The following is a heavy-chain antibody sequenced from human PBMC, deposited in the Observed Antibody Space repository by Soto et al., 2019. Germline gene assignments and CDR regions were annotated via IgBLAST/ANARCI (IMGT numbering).Heavy chain of an antibody. CDR3: ARCPRGYVILTGYYTGYYYGMDV. CDR2: IYYSGST. V-gene: IGHV4-39*01. Sequence: PSETLSLTCTVSGGAISSSSYYWGWIRQPPGKGPEWIGSIYYSGSTYYNPSLKSRVTISVDTSKNQFSLKLSSVTAADTAVDYCARCPRGYVILTGYYTGYYYGMDVWGQGTTVTVSS. J-gene: IGHJ6*02. CDR1: GGAISSSSYY. D-gene: IGHD3-9*01.